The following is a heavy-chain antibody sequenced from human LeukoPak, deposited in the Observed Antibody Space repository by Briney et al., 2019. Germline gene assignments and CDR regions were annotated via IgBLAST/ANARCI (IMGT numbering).Heavy chain of an antibody. V-gene: IGHV3-30-3*01. J-gene: IGHJ4*02. CDR3: AKGGPGLQPWFYFDY. D-gene: IGHD5-18*01. CDR2: ISYDGSNK. Sequence: PGGSLRLSCAASGFTFSSYAMHWVRQAPGKGLEWVAVISYDGSNKYYADSVKGRFTISRDNSKNTLYLQMNSMTAEDTAVYYCAKGGPGLQPWFYFDYWGQGTLLTVSS. CDR1: GFTFSSYA.